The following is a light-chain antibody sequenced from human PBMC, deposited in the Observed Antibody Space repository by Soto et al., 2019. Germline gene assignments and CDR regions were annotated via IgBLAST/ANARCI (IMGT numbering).Light chain of an antibody. J-gene: IGLJ1*01. Sequence: QSALTQPASVSGSPEQSITISCSGTNIDVGNYDLVSWYQQHPGKAPKLMLYEVGSRPSGVSYRFSGSKSGNTASLTISELQAVVEADDYCCSYACSGEVFGPGTKV. V-gene: IGLV2-23*02. CDR3: CSYACSGEV. CDR2: EVG. CDR1: NIDVGNYDL.